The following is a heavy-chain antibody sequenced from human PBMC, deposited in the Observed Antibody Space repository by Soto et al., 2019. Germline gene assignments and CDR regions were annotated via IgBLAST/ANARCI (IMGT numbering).Heavy chain of an antibody. V-gene: IGHV4-59*01. CDR3: ARAIGGLWFGELTAYYFDY. CDR2: IYYSGST. J-gene: IGHJ4*02. CDR1: GGSISSYY. Sequence: SETLSLTCTVSGGSISSYYWSWIRQPSGKGLEWIGYIYYSGSTNYNPSPKSRVTISVDTSKNQFSLKLSSVTAADTAVYYCARAIGGLWFGELTAYYFDYWGQGTLVTVSS. D-gene: IGHD3-10*01.